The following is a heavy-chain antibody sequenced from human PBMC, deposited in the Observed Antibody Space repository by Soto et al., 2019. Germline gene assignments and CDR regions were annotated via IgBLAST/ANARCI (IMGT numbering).Heavy chain of an antibody. D-gene: IGHD3-10*01. J-gene: IGHJ5*02. CDR2: INPNSGGT. V-gene: IGHV1-2*02. CDR1: GYTFTGYY. Sequence: VASVKVSCKASGYTFTGYYMHWVRQAPGQGLEWMGWINPNSGGTNYAQKFQGRVTMTRDTSISTAYMELSRLRSGDTAVYYCARGLWFGENWFDPWGQGTLVTVSS. CDR3: ARGLWFGENWFDP.